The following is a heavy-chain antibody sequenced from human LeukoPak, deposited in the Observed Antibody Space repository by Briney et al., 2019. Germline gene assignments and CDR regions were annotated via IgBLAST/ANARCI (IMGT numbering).Heavy chain of an antibody. CDR3: AKDRPVFPDIVVVVAATQYGMDV. Sequence: GESLTLSCAASGFTISSNYMSWVRQAPGKGLEWVSVIYSGGSTYYSDSVKGRFTISRHNSENTLYLQLNSLTADDTAVYYFAKDRPVFPDIVVVVAATQYGMDVGGQGTSVTV. V-gene: IGHV3-53*01. CDR2: IYSGGST. J-gene: IGHJ6*02. CDR1: GFTISSNY. D-gene: IGHD2-15*01.